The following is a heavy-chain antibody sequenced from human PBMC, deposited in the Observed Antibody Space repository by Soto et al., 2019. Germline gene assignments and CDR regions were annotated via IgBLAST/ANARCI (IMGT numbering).Heavy chain of an antibody. J-gene: IGHJ1*01. V-gene: IGHV4-39*01. D-gene: IGHD3-22*01. CDR2: IYYSGST. Sequence: QLQLQESGPGLVKPSETLSLTCTVSGGSISSSSYYWGWIRQPPGKGLEWIGSIYYSGSTYYNPSRKSRVTISVDTSKNQFSLKLSSVTAADTAVYYCARFLNSSGYYWFEYFQHWGQGTLVTVSS. CDR3: ARFLNSSGYYWFEYFQH. CDR1: GGSISSSSYY.